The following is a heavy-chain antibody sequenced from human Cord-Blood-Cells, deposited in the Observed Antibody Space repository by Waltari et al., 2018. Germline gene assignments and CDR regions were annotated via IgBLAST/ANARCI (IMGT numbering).Heavy chain of an antibody. CDR1: GGSFSGYY. V-gene: IGHV4-34*01. J-gene: IGHJ1*01. CDR3: ARGWGIGSSWYWGAEYFQH. Sequence: QVQLQQWGAGLLKPSETLSLTCAVSGGSFSGYYWSWIRQPPGKGLEWIGEINHSGSTNYNPSLKSRVTRSVDTSKNQFSLKLGSVTAADTAVYYCARGWGIGSSWYWGAEYFQHWGQGTLVTVSS. CDR2: INHSGST. D-gene: IGHD6-13*01.